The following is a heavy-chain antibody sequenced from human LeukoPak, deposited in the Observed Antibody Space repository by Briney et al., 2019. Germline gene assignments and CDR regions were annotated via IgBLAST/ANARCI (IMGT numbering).Heavy chain of an antibody. J-gene: IGHJ4*02. V-gene: IGHV4-34*01. CDR1: GGSFSGYY. D-gene: IGHD3-3*01. CDR2: INHSGST. Sequence: SETLSLTCAVYGGSFSGYYWSWIRQPPGKGLEWIGEINHSGSTNYNPSLKSRVTISVDTSKNRFSLKLSSVTAADTAVYYCARVSYFWSGYYMFDYWGQGTLVTVSS. CDR3: ARVSYFWSGYYMFDY.